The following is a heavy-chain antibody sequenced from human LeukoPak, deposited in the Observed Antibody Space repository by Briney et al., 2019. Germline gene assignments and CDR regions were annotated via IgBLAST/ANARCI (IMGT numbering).Heavy chain of an antibody. J-gene: IGHJ4*02. CDR1: GGSFSGYY. V-gene: IGHV4-34*01. Sequence: KPSETLSLTCAVYGGSFSGYYWSWIRKPPAQGLEWIGEINHSGSTNYNPSLKSRVTISVDTSKNQFSLKLSSVTAADTAVYYCARRKRIQLWVIDCWGQGTLVTVSS. D-gene: IGHD5-18*01. CDR3: ARRKRIQLWVIDC. CDR2: INHSGST.